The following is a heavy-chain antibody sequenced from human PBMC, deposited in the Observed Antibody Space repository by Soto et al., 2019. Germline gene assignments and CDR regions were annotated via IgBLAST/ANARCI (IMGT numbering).Heavy chain of an antibody. CDR2: IYYSGST. Sequence: SETLSLTCTVSGGSISSSSYYWGWIRQPPGKGLEWIGSIYYSGSTYYNPSLKSRVTISVDTSKNQFSLKLSSVTAADTAVYYCARLAPRKGIAAAGNDYWGQGTLVTVSS. V-gene: IGHV4-39*01. D-gene: IGHD6-13*01. CDR1: GGSISSSSYY. J-gene: IGHJ4*02. CDR3: ARLAPRKGIAAAGNDY.